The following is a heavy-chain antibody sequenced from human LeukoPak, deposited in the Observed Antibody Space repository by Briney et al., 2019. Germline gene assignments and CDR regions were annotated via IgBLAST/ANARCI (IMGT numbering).Heavy chain of an antibody. Sequence: SGTLSLTCAVYGGSFSGYYWSWIRQPPGKGLEWIGEINHSGSTNYNPSLKSRVTISVDTSKNQFSLKLSSVTAADTAVYYCARSIAARPGGFYYWGQGTLVTVSS. D-gene: IGHD6-6*01. CDR3: ARSIAARPGGFYY. CDR1: GGSFSGYY. V-gene: IGHV4-34*01. J-gene: IGHJ4*02. CDR2: INHSGST.